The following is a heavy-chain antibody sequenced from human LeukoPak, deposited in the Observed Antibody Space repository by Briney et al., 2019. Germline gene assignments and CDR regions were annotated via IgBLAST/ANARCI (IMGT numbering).Heavy chain of an antibody. Sequence: SETLSLTCTVSGGSISSYYWSWIRQPPGEGLEWIGYIYYSGSTNYNPSLKSRVTISVDTSKNQFSLKLSSVTAADTAVYYCARGSPPYSSSWYYFDYWGQGTLVTVSS. D-gene: IGHD6-13*01. J-gene: IGHJ4*02. CDR1: GGSISSYY. V-gene: IGHV4-59*01. CDR2: IYYSGST. CDR3: ARGSPPYSSSWYYFDY.